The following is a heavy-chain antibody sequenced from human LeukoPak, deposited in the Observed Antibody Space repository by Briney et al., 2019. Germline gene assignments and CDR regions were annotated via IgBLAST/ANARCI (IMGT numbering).Heavy chain of an antibody. CDR2: IKSKTDGGTT. CDR1: GFTFSNAW. J-gene: IGHJ4*02. Sequence: GGSLRLSCAASGFTFSNAWMSWVRQAPGKGLGWVGRIKSKTDGGTTDYAAPVKGRFTISRDDSKNTLYLQMNSLKTEDTAVYYCTTGPGGYYYVLAYWGQGTLVTVSS. CDR3: TTGPGGYYYVLAY. D-gene: IGHD3-22*01. V-gene: IGHV3-15*01.